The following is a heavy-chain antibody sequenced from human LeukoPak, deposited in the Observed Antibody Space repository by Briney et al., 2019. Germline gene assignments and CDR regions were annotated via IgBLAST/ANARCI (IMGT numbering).Heavy chain of an antibody. Sequence: SETLSLTCTVSGGSISSSSYYWGWIRQPPGKGLEWIGSVFHTGSTYYNPSLKSRVTISLDMSMNQFSLRLSSVTAADTAVYYCARHHSHYYGSGRYYNDYYYMDVWGKGTTVIVSS. CDR1: GGSISSSSYY. J-gene: IGHJ6*03. D-gene: IGHD3-10*01. CDR2: VFHTGST. CDR3: ARHHSHYYGSGRYYNDYYYMDV. V-gene: IGHV4-39*01.